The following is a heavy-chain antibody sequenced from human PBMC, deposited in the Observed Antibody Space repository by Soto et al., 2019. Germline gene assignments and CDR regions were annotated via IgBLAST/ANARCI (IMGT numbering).Heavy chain of an antibody. CDR3: ARARRITMVRGVFDY. CDR1: GYTFTSYY. J-gene: IGHJ4*02. D-gene: IGHD3-10*01. CDR2: INPSGGST. V-gene: IGHV1-46*03. Sequence: ASVKVSCKASGYTFTSYYMHWVRQAPGQGLEWMGIINPSGGSTSYAQKFQGRVTMTRDTSTSTVYMELSSLRSEDTAVYYCARARRITMVRGVFDYWGQGTLVTVSS.